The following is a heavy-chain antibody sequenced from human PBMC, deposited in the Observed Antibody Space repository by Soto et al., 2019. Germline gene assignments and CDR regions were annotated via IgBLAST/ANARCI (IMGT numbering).Heavy chain of an antibody. CDR2: IIPILGIA. D-gene: IGHD6-19*01. V-gene: IGHV1-69*02. CDR1: GGTFSSYT. J-gene: IGHJ5*02. Sequence: QVQLVQSGAEVKKPGSSVKVSCKASGGTFSSYTISWVRQAPGQGLEWMGRIIPILGIANYAQKFQGRVTISADKSTRTAYMELSSLRSEDTAVYYCARAYGSSRGNWFDPWGQGTLVTVSS. CDR3: ARAYGSSRGNWFDP.